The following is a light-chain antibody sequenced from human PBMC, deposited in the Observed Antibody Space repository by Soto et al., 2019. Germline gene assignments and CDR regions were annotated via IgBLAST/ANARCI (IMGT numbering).Light chain of an antibody. V-gene: IGKV3-20*01. CDR3: QQYGSSPRT. J-gene: IGKJ1*01. Sequence: EIVMTQSPATLSVSPGDRVTLSCRASQSVSSDLAWYQQKLGQAPRLLVYGASSRATGIPDRFSGSGSGTNFTLTISRLEPEDFAVYFCQQYGSSPRTFGLGTKVDIK. CDR1: QSVSSD. CDR2: GAS.